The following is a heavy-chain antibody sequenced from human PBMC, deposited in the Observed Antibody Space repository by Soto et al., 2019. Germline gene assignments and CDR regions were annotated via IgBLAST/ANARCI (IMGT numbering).Heavy chain of an antibody. V-gene: IGHV4-4*07. CDR1: GGSISFYY. CDR2: VYSSGNT. D-gene: IGHD3-22*01. CDR3: ARDRRGGTRPHYYNSTGYYNPFDR. J-gene: IGHJ4*02. Sequence: QVQLQESGPGLVKPSETLSLTCTVSGGSISFYYWSWIRQPAGKGLEWIGRVYSSGNTNYNPSLKSRLTMSVETSNNQYSLKLKSVSAADTAMYYCARDRRGGTRPHYYNSTGYYNPFDRWGQGTLLTVSS.